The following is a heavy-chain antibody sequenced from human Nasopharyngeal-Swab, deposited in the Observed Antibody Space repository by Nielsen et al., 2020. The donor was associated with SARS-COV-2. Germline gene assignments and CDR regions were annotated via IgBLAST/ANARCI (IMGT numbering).Heavy chain of an antibody. V-gene: IGHV3-30*02. J-gene: IGHJ4*02. CDR1: GFTFRSYA. D-gene: IGHD2-21*01. CDR2: ISYEGSIR. Sequence: GESLKISCVVSGFTFRSYAMHWVRQAPGKGLEWVSFISYEGSIRNYIDSVKGRFTVSRDSSKNTVYLQMNSLRPDDTAVYFCAKSMAYFQLSGTYNLDFWGQGTLVTVSS. CDR3: AKSMAYFQLSGTYNLDF.